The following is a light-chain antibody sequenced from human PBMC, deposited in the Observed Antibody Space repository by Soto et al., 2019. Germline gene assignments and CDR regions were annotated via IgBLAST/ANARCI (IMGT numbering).Light chain of an antibody. CDR2: KAS. Sequence: DIQMTQYPSTLSASVGDRVTITCRASQSISSWLAWYQQEPGKAPKLLIYKASSLESGVPSRFSGSGSGTESTLTISSLQPDDFATYYCQQYNSYSVKFGQGTKV. V-gene: IGKV1-5*03. CDR3: QQYNSYSVK. CDR1: QSISSW. J-gene: IGKJ1*01.